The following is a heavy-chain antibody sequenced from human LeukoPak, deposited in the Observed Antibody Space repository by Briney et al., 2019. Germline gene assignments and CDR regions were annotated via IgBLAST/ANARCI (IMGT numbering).Heavy chain of an antibody. V-gene: IGHV3-33*05. J-gene: IGHJ4*02. CDR1: GFTFSSYG. Sequence: TGGSLRLSCAASGFTFSSYGMHWVRQAPGKGLEWVAVISYDGSNKYYADSVKGRFTISRDNSKNTLYLQMNSLRAEDTAVYYCAKVPLGSSLSLDYWGQGALVTVSS. CDR3: AKVPLGSSLSLDY. CDR2: ISYDGSNK. D-gene: IGHD6-6*01.